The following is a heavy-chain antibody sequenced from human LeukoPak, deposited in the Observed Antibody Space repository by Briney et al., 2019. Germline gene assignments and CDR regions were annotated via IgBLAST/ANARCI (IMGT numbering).Heavy chain of an antibody. CDR3: ARDRLDYDFWSGPL. CDR1: CGSISSGGYS. J-gene: IGHJ4*02. Sequence: SETLSLTCTLSCGSISSGGYSWSWIRQHPGKGLEWIGYIYYSGSTYYNQSLKSRVTISVDTSKNQFSLKLSSVTAADTAVYYCARDRLDYDFWSGPLWGQGTLVTVS. V-gene: IGHV4-31*03. CDR2: IYYSGST. D-gene: IGHD3-3*01.